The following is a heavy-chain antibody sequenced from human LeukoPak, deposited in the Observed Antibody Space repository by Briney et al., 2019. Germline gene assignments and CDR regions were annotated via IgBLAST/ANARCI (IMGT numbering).Heavy chain of an antibody. CDR2: IYTSGST. CDR3: AREYCSSTSCYVAFDI. Sequence: SETLSLTCTVSGGSISSYYWSWIRQPAGKGLEWIGRIYTSGSTNYNPSLKSRVTMSVDTSKNQFSLKLSSVTAADTAVYYCAREYCSSTSCYVAFDIWGQGTMVTVSS. J-gene: IGHJ3*02. CDR1: GGSISSYY. V-gene: IGHV4-4*07. D-gene: IGHD2-2*01.